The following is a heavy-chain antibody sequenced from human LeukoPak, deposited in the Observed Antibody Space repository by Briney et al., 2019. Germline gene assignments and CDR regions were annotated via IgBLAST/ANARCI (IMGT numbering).Heavy chain of an antibody. V-gene: IGHV3-30*07. CDR2: ISYDGSNK. CDR3: ARGYCSSTSCYGA. J-gene: IGHJ5*02. Sequence: PGGSLRLSCAASGFTFSSYAMHWVRQAPGKGLEWVAVISYDGSNKYYADSVKGRFTISRDNAKNTLYLQMNSLRAEDTAVYYCARGYCSSTSCYGAWGQGTLVTVSS. CDR1: GFTFSSYA. D-gene: IGHD2-2*01.